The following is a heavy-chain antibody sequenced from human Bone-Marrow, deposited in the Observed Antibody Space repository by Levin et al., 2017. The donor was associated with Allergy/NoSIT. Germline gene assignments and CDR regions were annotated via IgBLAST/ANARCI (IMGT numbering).Heavy chain of an antibody. CDR1: GYTFTDYY. CDR2: INSNSGAT. Sequence: AASVKVSCKTSGYTFTDYYLHWVRQAPGEGLEWMGWINSNSGATRSAQKFQGRVTMTRDTSISTAYMDLSSLTSDDTAVYYCARGYGSSHNWFDPWGQGTLVTVSS. CDR3: ARGYGSSHNWFDP. J-gene: IGHJ5*02. D-gene: IGHD6-13*01. V-gene: IGHV1-2*02.